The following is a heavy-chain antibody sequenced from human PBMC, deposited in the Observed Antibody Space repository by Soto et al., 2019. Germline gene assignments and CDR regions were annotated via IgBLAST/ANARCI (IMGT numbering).Heavy chain of an antibody. Sequence: PGGSLRLSCAASGFTFSDYYMSWIRQAPGKGLEWVSYISSSSSYTNYADSVKGRFTISRDNAKNSLYLQMNSLRAEDTAVYYCARAARGYYDLIDYWGQGTLVTVSS. CDR3: ARAARGYYDLIDY. J-gene: IGHJ4*02. CDR2: ISSSSSYT. V-gene: IGHV3-11*06. CDR1: GFTFSDYY. D-gene: IGHD3-22*01.